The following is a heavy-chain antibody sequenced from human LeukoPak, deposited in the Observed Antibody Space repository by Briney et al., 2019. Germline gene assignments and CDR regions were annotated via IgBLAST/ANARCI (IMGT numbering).Heavy chain of an antibody. D-gene: IGHD5-12*01. J-gene: IGHJ6*02. CDR1: GYTFTGYY. CDR2: INPNSGGT. CDR3: ARDIVATISLRSGYYYYGMDV. Sequence: ASVKVSFKASGYTFTGYYMHWVRQAPGQGLEWMGWINPNSGGTNFAQKFQGRVTMTRDTSISTAYMELSRLRSGDTSVYYCARDIVATISLRSGYYYYGMDVWGQGTTVTVSS. V-gene: IGHV1-2*02.